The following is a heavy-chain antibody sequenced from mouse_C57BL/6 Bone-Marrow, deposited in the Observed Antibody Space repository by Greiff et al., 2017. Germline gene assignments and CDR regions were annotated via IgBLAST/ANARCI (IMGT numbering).Heavy chain of an antibody. J-gene: IGHJ2*01. CDR3: TRSLIYYGTNY. V-gene: IGHV14-2*01. D-gene: IGHD1-1*01. Sequence: VQLQQSGAELVKPGASVKLSCTASGFNIKDYYIHWVKQRTEQGLEWIGRIDPEDGETKYAPKFQDKATITAATSSNTAYLQLSILTSEETAVYYCTRSLIYYGTNYWGQGTTLTVSS. CDR2: IDPEDGET. CDR1: GFNIKDYY.